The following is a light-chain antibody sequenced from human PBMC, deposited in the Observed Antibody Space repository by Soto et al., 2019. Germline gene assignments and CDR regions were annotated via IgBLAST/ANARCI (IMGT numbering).Light chain of an antibody. Sequence: EIVLTQSPATLSLSPGERATLSCRASQSVSSYLAWYQQKPGQAPRLLIYGASSRATGIPDRFSGSGSGMDFTLTISSLAPEDFAVYYCQQSGDSQWTFGQGTKVDIK. CDR3: QQSGDSQWT. J-gene: IGKJ1*01. CDR1: QSVSSY. CDR2: GAS. V-gene: IGKV3-11*01.